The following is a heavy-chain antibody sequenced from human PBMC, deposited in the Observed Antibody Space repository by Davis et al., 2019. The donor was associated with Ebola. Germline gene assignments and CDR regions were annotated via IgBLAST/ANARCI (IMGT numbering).Heavy chain of an antibody. Sequence: SVTVSCKASGGTFSSYAISWVRQAPGQGLEWMGGIIAIFGTANYAQKFQGRVTITADESTSTAYMELSSLRAEDTAVYYCAGVPIVVVTAMTSYGMDVWGQGTTVTVSS. CDR1: GGTFSSYA. V-gene: IGHV1-69*13. CDR3: AGVPIVVVTAMTSYGMDV. D-gene: IGHD2-21*02. CDR2: IIAIFGTA. J-gene: IGHJ6*02.